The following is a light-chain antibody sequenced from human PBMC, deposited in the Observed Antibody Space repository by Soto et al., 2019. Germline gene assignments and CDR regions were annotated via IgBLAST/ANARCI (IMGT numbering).Light chain of an antibody. V-gene: IGKV1-5*01. CDR1: QIIGTW. CDR2: DAS. CDR3: QQYNTYPLT. J-gene: IGKJ4*01. Sequence: DIQMTQSPSTLSASVGDRVTITCRASQIIGTWLAWYQQKPGKAPKLLIYDASNLETGVPSRFSGSRSGTEFTLTISSLQPDDLATYYCQQYNTYPLTFGGATKVELK.